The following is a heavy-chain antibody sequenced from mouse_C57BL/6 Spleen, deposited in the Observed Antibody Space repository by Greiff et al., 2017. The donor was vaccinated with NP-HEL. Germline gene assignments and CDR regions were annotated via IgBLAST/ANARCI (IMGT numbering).Heavy chain of an antibody. Sequence: QVQLKESGAELARPGASVKLSCKASGYTFTSYGISWVKQRTGQGLEWIGEIYPRSGNTYYNEKFKGKATLTADKSSSTAYMELRSLTSEDSAVYFCARDGAYGAMDYWGQGTSVTVSS. V-gene: IGHV1-81*01. D-gene: IGHD1-1*01. J-gene: IGHJ4*01. CDR1: GYTFTSYG. CDR3: ARDGAYGAMDY. CDR2: IYPRSGNT.